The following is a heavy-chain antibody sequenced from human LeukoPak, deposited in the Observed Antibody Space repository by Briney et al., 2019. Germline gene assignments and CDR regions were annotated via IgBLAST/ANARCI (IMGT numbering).Heavy chain of an antibody. CDR3: AKPLSYVVVPAAMYY. CDR1: GFTVSSNY. V-gene: IGHV3-53*01. CDR2: IYSGGST. Sequence: GGSLRLSCAASGFTVSSNYMSWVRQAPGKGLEWVSIIYSGGSTFYEDSVKGRFTISRDNSKNTLYLQLNSLRADDTAVYYCAKPLSYVVVPAAMYYWGQGTLVTVSS. J-gene: IGHJ4*02. D-gene: IGHD2-2*01.